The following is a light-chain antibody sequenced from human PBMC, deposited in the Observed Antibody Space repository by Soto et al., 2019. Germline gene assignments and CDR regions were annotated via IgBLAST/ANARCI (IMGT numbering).Light chain of an antibody. J-gene: IGLJ3*02. Sequence: QSALTQPASVSASPGQSITISCTGSSSDINSYKFVSWYQVLPGKAPKLIIYEDDYRPPEISSRFSASKSGNTASLTISGVQLEDDSHYFCCSYTKANTWVFGGWTKVNVL. CDR2: EDD. V-gene: IGLV2-14*01. CDR1: SSDINSYKF. CDR3: CSYTKANTWV.